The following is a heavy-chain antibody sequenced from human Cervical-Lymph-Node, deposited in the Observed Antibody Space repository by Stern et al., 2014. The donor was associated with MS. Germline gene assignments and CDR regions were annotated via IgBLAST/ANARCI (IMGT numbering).Heavy chain of an antibody. CDR1: GYTLTELS. D-gene: IGHD2/OR15-2a*01. V-gene: IGHV1-24*01. CDR2: FDPEDGET. J-gene: IGHJ6*02. CDR3: ATLSGKASYYYYYGMDV. Sequence: VQLVESGAEVKKPGASVKVSCKVSGYTLTELSMHWVRQAPGKGLEWMGGFDPEDGETIYAQKFQGRVTMTEDTSTDTAYMELSSLRSEDPAVYYCATLSGKASYYYYYGMDVGGQGTTFTVSS.